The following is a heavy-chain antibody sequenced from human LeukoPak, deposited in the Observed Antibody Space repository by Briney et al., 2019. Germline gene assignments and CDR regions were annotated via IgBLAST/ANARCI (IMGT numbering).Heavy chain of an antibody. J-gene: IGHJ4*02. Sequence: SETLSLTCTVSGGSISSYYWSWIRQPPGKGLEWIGYIYYSGSTNYNPSLKSRVTISVATSKNQFSLKLSSVTAADTAVYYCARESRSWYYFDYWGQGTLVTVSS. V-gene: IGHV4-59*01. CDR3: ARESRSWYYFDY. CDR1: GGSISSYY. D-gene: IGHD6-13*01. CDR2: IYYSGST.